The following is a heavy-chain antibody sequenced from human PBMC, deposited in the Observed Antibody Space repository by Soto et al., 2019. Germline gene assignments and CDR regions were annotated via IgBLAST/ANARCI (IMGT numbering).Heavy chain of an antibody. CDR3: ARDGYFDH. J-gene: IGHJ4*02. CDR1: GYTFTSYG. CDR2: ISANNGNT. Sequence: QVQLVQSGAEVKKPGDSVRVSCKASGYTFTSYGIGWVRQAPGQGLEWMGWISANNGNTKYAQKVQGRVTMTTDASTSTADMDLRSLRSDDAAVYYCARDGYFDHWGQGTLVTVSS. V-gene: IGHV1-18*01.